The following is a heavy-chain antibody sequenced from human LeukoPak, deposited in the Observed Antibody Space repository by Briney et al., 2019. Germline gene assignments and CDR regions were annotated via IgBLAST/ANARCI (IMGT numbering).Heavy chain of an antibody. CDR1: GGSLSSGSYY. J-gene: IGHJ4*02. Sequence: SETLSLTCTVSGGSLSSGSYYWSWIRQPAGKGLEWIGRIYNSGSTNYNPSLKSRVTISVDTSKNQFSLKLSSVTAADTAVYYCARVTGYMIEDYFDYWGQGTLVTVSS. D-gene: IGHD3-22*01. CDR2: IYNSGST. CDR3: ARVTGYMIEDYFDY. V-gene: IGHV4-61*10.